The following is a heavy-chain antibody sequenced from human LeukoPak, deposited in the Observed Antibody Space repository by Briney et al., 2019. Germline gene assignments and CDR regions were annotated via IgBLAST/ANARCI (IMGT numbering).Heavy chain of an antibody. CDR2: MNPNSGNT. J-gene: IGHJ4*02. CDR1: GYTFTSYD. CDR3: YYRVSSGYLT. D-gene: IGHD3-22*01. Sequence: ASVTVSCKASGYTFTSYDINWVRQATGQGLEWMGWMNPNSGNTGYAQKFQGRVTMTRDTSISTAYMELSSLRSDDTAVYYCYYRVSSGYLTWGQGTLVAVSS. V-gene: IGHV1-8*01.